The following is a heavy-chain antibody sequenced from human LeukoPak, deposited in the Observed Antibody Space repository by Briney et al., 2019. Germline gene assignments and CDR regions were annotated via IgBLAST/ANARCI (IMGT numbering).Heavy chain of an antibody. Sequence: HPGGSLRLSCAASGFIFSTYAMSWVRQAPGKGLEWVSAITNSGGRTHYADSVKGRFTVSRDNSKNMLYLQMNSLRAEDTAVYYCAKEQLGSDWYTADYWGQGTLVAVSS. CDR2: ITNSGGRT. CDR3: AKEQLGSDWYTADY. V-gene: IGHV3-23*01. J-gene: IGHJ4*02. D-gene: IGHD6-19*01. CDR1: GFIFSTYA.